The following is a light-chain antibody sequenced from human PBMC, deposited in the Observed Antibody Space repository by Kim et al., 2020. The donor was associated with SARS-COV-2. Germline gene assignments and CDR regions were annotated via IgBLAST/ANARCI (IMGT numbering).Light chain of an antibody. J-gene: IGLJ2*01. V-gene: IGLV3-9*01. CDR3: QVWDSGTV. CDR1: KIGDKN. CDR2: RDS. Sequence: VSEALGQTASITGGGDKIGDKNVPWYQQKPGQAPVVVIYRDSKRHSGIPERFSGSNSGNTATLTISRAQAGDEADYYCQVWDSGTVFGGGTQLTVL.